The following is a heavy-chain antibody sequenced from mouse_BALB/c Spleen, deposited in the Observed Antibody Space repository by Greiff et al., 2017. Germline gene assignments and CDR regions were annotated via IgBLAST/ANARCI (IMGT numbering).Heavy chain of an antibody. CDR3: ARRYYGSRYWYFDV. D-gene: IGHD1-1*01. Sequence: EVKVVESGGGLVQPGGSLKLSCAASGFTFSSYTMSWVRQTPEKRLEWVAYISNGGGSTYYPDTVKGRFTISRDNAKNTLYLQMSSLKSEDTAMYYCARRYYGSRYWYFDVWGAGTTVTVSS. CDR2: ISNGGGST. J-gene: IGHJ1*01. V-gene: IGHV5-12-2*01. CDR1: GFTFSSYT.